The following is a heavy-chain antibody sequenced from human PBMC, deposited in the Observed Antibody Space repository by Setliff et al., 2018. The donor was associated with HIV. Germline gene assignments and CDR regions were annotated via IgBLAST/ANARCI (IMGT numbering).Heavy chain of an antibody. CDR3: TTLPFARAWVYIMDV. Sequence: PGGSLRLSCAASEFNFSDYYMNWTRQPPGKGLEWISYISGSSPFINYADSVKGRFTISRDNAKHTLFLQMNSLITEDTALYYCTTLPFARAWVYIMDVWGQGTAVTVSS. CDR2: ISGSSPFI. V-gene: IGHV3-11*03. D-gene: IGHD2-21*01. CDR1: EFNFSDYY. J-gene: IGHJ6*02.